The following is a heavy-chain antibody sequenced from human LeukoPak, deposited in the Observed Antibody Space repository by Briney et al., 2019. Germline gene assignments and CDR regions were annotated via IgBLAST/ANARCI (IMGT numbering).Heavy chain of an antibody. CDR2: ISGSGGRT. V-gene: IGHV3-23*01. CDR3: AKDRGVEDDAFDI. CDR1: GFTFSSYA. J-gene: IGHJ3*02. Sequence: GGSLRLSCAASGFTFSSYAMSWVRPAPGKGLEWVSAISGSGGRTYYADSVKGRVTISRDNSKNTLYLQMNSLRAEDTAVYYCAKDRGVEDDAFDIWGQGTMVTVSS. D-gene: IGHD3-10*01.